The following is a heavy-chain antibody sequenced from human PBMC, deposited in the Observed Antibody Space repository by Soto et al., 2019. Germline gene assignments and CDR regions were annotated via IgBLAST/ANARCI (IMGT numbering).Heavy chain of an antibody. CDR1: GFTFSSYD. J-gene: IGHJ6*03. CDR3: ARGVRGQGAYYYYYMDV. CDR2: IGTAGDT. Sequence: EVQLVESGGGLVQPGGSLRLSCAASGFTFSSYDMHWVRQATGKGLEWVSAIGTAGDTYYPGSVKGRFTISRENAKNSLYLQMNSLRAGDTAVYYGARGVRGQGAYYYYYMDVWGKGTTVTVSS. D-gene: IGHD4-4*01. V-gene: IGHV3-13*01.